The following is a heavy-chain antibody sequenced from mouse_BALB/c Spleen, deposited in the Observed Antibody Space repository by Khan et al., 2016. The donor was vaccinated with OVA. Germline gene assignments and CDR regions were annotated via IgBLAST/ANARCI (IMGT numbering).Heavy chain of an antibody. CDR3: ARGNYSGSAIAY. Sequence: EVQLQESGPGLVKPSQSLSLTCTVTGYSITSNYAWNWIRQFPGNKLEWMGYISYSGSTNYNPSLKSRISITRDTSKNQFFLQLNSVTTEDTATYYCARGNYSGSAIAYWGPGPSLTVSS. CDR2: ISYSGST. V-gene: IGHV3-2*02. CDR1: GYSITSNYA. D-gene: IGHD1-1*01. J-gene: IGHJ4*01.